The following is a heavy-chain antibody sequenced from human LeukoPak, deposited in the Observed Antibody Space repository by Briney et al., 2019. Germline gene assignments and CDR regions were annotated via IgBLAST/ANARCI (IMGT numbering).Heavy chain of an antibody. CDR2: INHSGST. CDR1: GGSFRGHY. V-gene: IGHV4-34*01. Sequence: SETLSLTCAVYGGSFRGHYWTWIRQPPGKGLEWIGEINHSGSTTYNPSLNNRVTISVDTSKNQFSLKLTSVTAADTAVYYCAKPHYGSGSLYSWGQGTLVTVSS. J-gene: IGHJ4*02. D-gene: IGHD3-10*01. CDR3: AKPHYGSGSLYS.